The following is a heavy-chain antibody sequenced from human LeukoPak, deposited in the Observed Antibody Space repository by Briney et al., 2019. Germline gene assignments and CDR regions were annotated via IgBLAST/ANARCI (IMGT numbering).Heavy chain of an antibody. J-gene: IGHJ4*02. CDR3: ARGPSPYSSGWHEVGFDY. Sequence: SQTLSLTCAISGDSVSSNSAAWNWIRQSPSRGLEWLGRTYYRSKWYNDYAVSVKSRITINPDTSKNQFSLQLNSVTPEDTAVYYCARGPSPYSSGWHEVGFDYWGQGTLVTVSS. CDR2: TYYRSKWYN. V-gene: IGHV6-1*01. CDR1: GDSVSSNSAA. D-gene: IGHD6-19*01.